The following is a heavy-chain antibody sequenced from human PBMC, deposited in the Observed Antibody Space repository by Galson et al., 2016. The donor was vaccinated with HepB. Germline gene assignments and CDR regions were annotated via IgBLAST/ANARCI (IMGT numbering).Heavy chain of an antibody. V-gene: IGHV3-49*03. D-gene: IGHD2-21*02. CDR1: GFAVGDYA. J-gene: IGHJ3*02. CDR2: IRGKPYGGTP. CDR3: ARDQGVVTKGPVYAFEI. Sequence: SLRLSCAASGFAVGDYAMSWFRQAPGKGLEWVAFIRGKPYGGTPEYAASVKDRFTISRDDSKSIAYLQMNSLKTEDTAVYYCARDQGVVTKGPVYAFEIWGQGTMVTVSS.